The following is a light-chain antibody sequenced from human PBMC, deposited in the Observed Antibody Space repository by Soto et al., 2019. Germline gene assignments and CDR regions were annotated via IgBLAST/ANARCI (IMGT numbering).Light chain of an antibody. CDR2: DAS. CDR3: QQRSNWLIT. V-gene: IGKV3-11*01. CDR1: QSVSDY. J-gene: IGKJ5*01. Sequence: EIVLTQSPATLSLSPGERATLSCRASQSVSDYLAWYQQKPGQAPRLLIYDASNRATGIPDRFSGSGSGTDFTLTISSLEPEDFELYYCQQRSNWLITFGQGTRLDIK.